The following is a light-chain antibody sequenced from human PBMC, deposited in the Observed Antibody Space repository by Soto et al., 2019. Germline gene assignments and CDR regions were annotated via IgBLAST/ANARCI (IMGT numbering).Light chain of an antibody. CDR1: QSIRTY. CDR3: QQSYNTLTT. V-gene: IGKV1-39*01. CDR2: AAS. Sequence: DIQMTQSPSSLSASVGDRVSITCRASQSIRTYLNWYQQKPGKAPKLLIYAASTLHSGVPSRFSGSGSGTDFTLNISSLQPEDFATYYCQQSYNTLTTFGQGSMV. J-gene: IGKJ1*01.